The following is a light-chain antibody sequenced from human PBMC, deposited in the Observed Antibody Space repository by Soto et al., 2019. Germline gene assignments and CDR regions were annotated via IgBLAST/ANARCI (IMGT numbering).Light chain of an antibody. CDR2: GAS. V-gene: IGKV3-15*01. CDR1: QRISSK. Sequence: EIVLTQSPDTLSVSPGERATLSCRASQRISSKLAWYQQKHGQAPRLLIYGASTRAAGVPARFSGSGSGTEFTLIISSLQSEDFAFYYCQQYHTWPPITFGQGTRLEIK. J-gene: IGKJ5*01. CDR3: QQYHTWPPIT.